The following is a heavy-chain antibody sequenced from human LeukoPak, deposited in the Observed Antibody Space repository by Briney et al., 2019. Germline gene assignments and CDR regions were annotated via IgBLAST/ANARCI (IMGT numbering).Heavy chain of an antibody. J-gene: IGHJ6*03. Sequence: GRSLRLSCAASGFTFSSYGMHWVRQAPGKGLEWVAVIWSDGSSEKYADSVKGRFTIPRDNSKNTLYLQMNSLRAEDTALYYCAKGLYCSSTSCYFENYYYYYMDVWGKGTTVTVSS. CDR1: GFTFSSYG. CDR3: AKGLYCSSTSCYFENYYYYYMDV. V-gene: IGHV3-33*06. D-gene: IGHD2-2*01. CDR2: IWSDGSSE.